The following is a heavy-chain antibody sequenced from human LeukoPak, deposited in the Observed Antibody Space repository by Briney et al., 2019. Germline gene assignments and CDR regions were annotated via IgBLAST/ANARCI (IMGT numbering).Heavy chain of an antibody. D-gene: IGHD1-1*01. Sequence: GGSLRLSCAASGFTFSSYAMHWVRQAPGKGLEWVAVISYDGSNKYYADSVKGRFTISRDNSKNTLYLQMNSLRAGDTAVYYCAKKGQAGTGRNYMDVWGKGTTVTVAS. CDR2: ISYDGSNK. CDR1: GFTFSSYA. CDR3: AKKGQAGTGRNYMDV. V-gene: IGHV3-30-3*02. J-gene: IGHJ6*03.